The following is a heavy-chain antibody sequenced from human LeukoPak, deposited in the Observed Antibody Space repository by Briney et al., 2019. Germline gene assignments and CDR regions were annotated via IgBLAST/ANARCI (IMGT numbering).Heavy chain of an antibody. D-gene: IGHD5-18*01. J-gene: IGHJ4*02. CDR1: GFTFSNYA. CDR2: INGNGDST. Sequence: GRSLRLSCAASGFTFSNYAMHWVRQAPGKGLESVSSINGNGDSTYYAKFVNGRFSISRDNSRTTLYLQMRSLRADDMAVYYCAREDTAMATGFDYWGQGTLVTVSS. CDR3: AREDTAMATGFDY. V-gene: IGHV3-64*01.